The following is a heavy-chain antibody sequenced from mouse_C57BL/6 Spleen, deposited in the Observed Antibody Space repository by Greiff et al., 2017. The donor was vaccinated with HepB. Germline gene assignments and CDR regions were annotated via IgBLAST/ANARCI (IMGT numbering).Heavy chain of an antibody. V-gene: IGHV1-82*01. Sequence: VQLQQSGPELVKPGASVKISCKASGYAFSSSWMNWVKQRPGKGLEWIGRIYPGDGDTNYNGKFKGKATLTADKSSSTASMQLSSLTSEDSAVYFCARSDYYYGSSWGQGTLVTVSA. D-gene: IGHD1-1*01. CDR2: IYPGDGDT. CDR3: ARSDYYYGSS. CDR1: GYAFSSSW. J-gene: IGHJ3*01.